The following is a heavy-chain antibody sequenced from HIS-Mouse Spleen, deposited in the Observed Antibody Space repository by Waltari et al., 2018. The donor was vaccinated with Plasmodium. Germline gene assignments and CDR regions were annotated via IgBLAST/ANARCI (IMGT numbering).Heavy chain of an antibody. D-gene: IGHD6-13*01. Sequence: EVQLVESGGGLVQPGGSLRLSCAASGFTFSSYWMSWVRQAPGEGLGGVANIKQDGSEKYYVDSVKCRFTISRDNAKNSLYLQMNSLRAEDTAVYYCASSWYWYFDLWGRGTLVTVSS. CDR1: GFTFSSYW. CDR3: ASSWYWYFDL. V-gene: IGHV3-7*01. CDR2: IKQDGSEK. J-gene: IGHJ2*01.